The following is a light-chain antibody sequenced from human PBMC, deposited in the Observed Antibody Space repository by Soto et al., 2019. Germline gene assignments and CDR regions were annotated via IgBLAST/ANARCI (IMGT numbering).Light chain of an antibody. CDR3: QQHLGRHT. J-gene: IGKJ1*01. CDR2: DAS. CDR1: QSVNAY. V-gene: IGKV3-11*01. Sequence: VLTQSPVTLSLSPGERATLSCRASQSVNAYLAWYQQKPGQAPRLLIYDASVXXXXXXXRFSGSGSGTDFTLTISSLEPEDSAVYYCQQHLGRHTFGQGTKV.